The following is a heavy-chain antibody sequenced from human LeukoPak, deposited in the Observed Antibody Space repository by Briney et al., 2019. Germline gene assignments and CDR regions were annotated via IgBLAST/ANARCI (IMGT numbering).Heavy chain of an antibody. Sequence: GGSLRLSCAASGFTVSSNYMSWVRQAPGKGLEWVSVIYSGGSTYYADSVKGRFTISRDNSKNTLYLQMNSLRAEDTAVYYCARGTPYGSGSPYYFDYWGQGTLVTVSS. V-gene: IGHV3-66*01. J-gene: IGHJ4*02. CDR1: GFTVSSNY. D-gene: IGHD3-10*01. CDR3: ARGTPYGSGSPYYFDY. CDR2: IYSGGST.